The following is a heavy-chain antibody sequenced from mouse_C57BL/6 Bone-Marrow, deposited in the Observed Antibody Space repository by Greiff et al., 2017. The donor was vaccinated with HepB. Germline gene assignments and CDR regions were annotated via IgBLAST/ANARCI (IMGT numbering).Heavy chain of an antibody. CDR1: GYTFTSYW. V-gene: IGHV1-55*01. D-gene: IGHD2-5*01. CDR3: ARNGGGDSNFPRYFDV. Sequence: QVQLQQSGAELVKPGASVKMSCKASGYTFTSYWITWVKQRPGQGLEWIRDIYPGSGSTNYNEKFKSKATLTVDTSSSTAYMQLSSLTSEDSAVYYCARNGGGDSNFPRYFDVWGTGTTVTVSS. CDR2: IYPGSGST. J-gene: IGHJ1*03.